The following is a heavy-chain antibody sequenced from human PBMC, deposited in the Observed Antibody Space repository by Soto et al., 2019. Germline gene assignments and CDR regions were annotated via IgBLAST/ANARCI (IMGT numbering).Heavy chain of an antibody. Sequence: SETLSLTRTVSGGSISSGGYYWSWIRQHPGKCLEWIGYIYYSGSTYYNPSLKSRVTISVDTSKNQFSLKLSSVTAADTAVYYCARDAKKYSGSYYFDYWGQGTLVTVSS. CDR1: GGSISSGGYY. CDR2: IYYSGST. V-gene: IGHV4-31*03. J-gene: IGHJ4*02. CDR3: ARDAKKYSGSYYFDY. D-gene: IGHD1-26*01.